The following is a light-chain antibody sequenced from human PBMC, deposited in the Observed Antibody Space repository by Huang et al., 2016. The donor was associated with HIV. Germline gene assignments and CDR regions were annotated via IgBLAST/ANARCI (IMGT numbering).Light chain of an antibody. CDR3: QQYYSTPT. Sequence: DIVMTQSPDSLAVALGERVTINCKSSQTFLYSSNTETYLAWYQQRPRQPARLLSHGACARESGVPERFSGSGAETDFTLTISGLQAEDVAVYYCQQYYSTPTFGGGTKVEI. CDR2: GAC. V-gene: IGKV4-1*01. CDR1: QTFLYSSNTETY. J-gene: IGKJ4*01.